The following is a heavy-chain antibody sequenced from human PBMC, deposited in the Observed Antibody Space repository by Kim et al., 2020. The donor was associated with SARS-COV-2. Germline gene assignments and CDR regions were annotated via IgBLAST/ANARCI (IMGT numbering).Heavy chain of an antibody. Sequence: SETLSLTCTVSGGSISGYYWSWIRQPAGKGLEWIGRISASGSTNYNPSLNSRVTMSVDASRNQFFLKLKSMTAADTAVYYCARSSADYWGQGTLVNVSS. J-gene: IGHJ4*02. V-gene: IGHV4-4*07. CDR1: GGSISGYY. CDR2: ISASGST. CDR3: ARSSADY.